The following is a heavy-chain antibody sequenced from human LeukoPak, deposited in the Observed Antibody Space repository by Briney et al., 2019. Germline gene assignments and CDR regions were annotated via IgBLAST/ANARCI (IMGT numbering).Heavy chain of an antibody. Sequence: GGSLRLSCAASGFTFSRFSMNWVRQAPGKGLEWVSSISSSGTYIYYADSVKGRFTISRDSAKNSLYLQMNSLRAEDTAVYYCAELGITMIGGVWGKETTVTISS. D-gene: IGHD3-10*02. CDR1: GFTFSRFS. J-gene: IGHJ6*04. CDR3: AELGITMIGGV. V-gene: IGHV3-21*01. CDR2: ISSSGTYI.